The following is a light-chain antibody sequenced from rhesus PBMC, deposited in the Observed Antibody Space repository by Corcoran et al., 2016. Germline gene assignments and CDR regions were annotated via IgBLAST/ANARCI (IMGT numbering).Light chain of an antibody. J-gene: IGKJ2*01. CDR3: LQHSNWPHS. Sequence: EIVMTQSPATLSLSPGERATLPCRASQSVSSSLAWYQQKPGQAPRLLLSGASSRATGIPDRFSGSGSGTDFTLTISSLEPEDVAVYYCLQHSNWPHSFGQGTKVEIK. CDR2: GAS. CDR1: QSVSSS. V-gene: IGKV3-24*01.